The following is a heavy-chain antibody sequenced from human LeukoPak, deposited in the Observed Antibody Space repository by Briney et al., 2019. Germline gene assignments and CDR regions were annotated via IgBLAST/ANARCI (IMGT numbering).Heavy chain of an antibody. V-gene: IGHV5-51*01. CDR2: IYPGDSDT. Sequence: GESLQISCQGSGYSFTTYWIGWVRQMPGKGLEWMGIIYPGDSDTRYSPSFQGQVTISADKSISTAYLQWSSLKASDTAMYYCARVIAVAGTVFFDYWGQGTLVTVSS. CDR3: ARVIAVAGTVFFDY. CDR1: GYSFTTYW. J-gene: IGHJ4*02. D-gene: IGHD6-19*01.